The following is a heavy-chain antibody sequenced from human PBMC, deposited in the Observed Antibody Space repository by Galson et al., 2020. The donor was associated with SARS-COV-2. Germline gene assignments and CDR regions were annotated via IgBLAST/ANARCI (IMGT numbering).Heavy chain of an antibody. V-gene: IGHV3-21*01. J-gene: IGHJ4*02. Sequence: GESLKISCAASGFTFSSYSMNWVRQAPGKGLEWVSSISSSSSYIYYADSVKGRFTISRDNAKNSLYLQMNSLRAEDMAVYYCARDREYSSGWYYYFDYWGQGTLVTVSS. D-gene: IGHD6-19*01. CDR2: ISSSSSYI. CDR1: GFTFSSYS. CDR3: ARDREYSSGWYYYFDY.